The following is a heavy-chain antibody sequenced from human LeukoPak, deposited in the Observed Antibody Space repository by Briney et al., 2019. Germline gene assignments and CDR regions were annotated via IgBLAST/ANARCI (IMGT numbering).Heavy chain of an antibody. CDR3: ARDEGSSENWNYAQY. D-gene: IGHD1-7*01. Sequence: GGSLRLSCETSGFSFSTYWMSWVRQAPGKGLEWVANIRQDGSEKYYVDSVKGRFTISRDNAKNSLYLQMNSLRAEDTAVYYCARDEGSSENWNYAQYWGQGTLVTVSS. CDR2: IRQDGSEK. CDR1: GFSFSTYW. V-gene: IGHV3-7*01. J-gene: IGHJ4*02.